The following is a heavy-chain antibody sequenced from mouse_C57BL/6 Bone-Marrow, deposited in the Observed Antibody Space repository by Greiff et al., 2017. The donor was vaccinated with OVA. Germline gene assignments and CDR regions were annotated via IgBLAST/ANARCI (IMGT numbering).Heavy chain of an antibody. D-gene: IGHD1-1*01. V-gene: IGHV1-15*01. CDR1: GYTFTDYE. CDR2: IDPETGGT. Sequence: QVQLQQSGAELVRPGASVTLSCKASGYTFTDYEMHWVKQTPVHGLEWIGAIDPETGGTAYNQKFKGKAILTADKSSSTAYMELRSLTSEDSAVYYCTREGITTVVADYWGQGTTLTVSS. CDR3: TREGITTVVADY. J-gene: IGHJ2*01.